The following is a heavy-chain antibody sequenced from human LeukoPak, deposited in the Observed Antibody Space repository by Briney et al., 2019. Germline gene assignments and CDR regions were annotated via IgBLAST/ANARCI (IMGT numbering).Heavy chain of an antibody. CDR3: ARGGSSGWSYYYYGMDV. CDR2: IIPIFGTA. J-gene: IGHJ6*02. D-gene: IGHD6-19*01. CDR1: GGTFSSYA. V-gene: IGHV1-69*01. Sequence: ASVKVSCKASGGTFSSYAISWVRQAPGQGLEWMGGIIPIFGTANYAQKFQGRVTITADESTSTAYMELSSLRSEDTAVYYCARGGSSGWSYYYYGMDVWGQGTTVTVSS.